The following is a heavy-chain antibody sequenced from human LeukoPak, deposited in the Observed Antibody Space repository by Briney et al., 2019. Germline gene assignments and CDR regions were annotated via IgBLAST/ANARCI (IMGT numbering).Heavy chain of an antibody. Sequence: SETLSLTCAVYGGSFSGYYWNWIRQPPGKGLEWIGEINQSGSTNYNPSLKSRVTISVDTSKNQFSLKLSSVTAADTAVYYCARSFSGYDLAYYYYMDVWGKGTTVTVSS. CDR3: ARSFSGYDLAYYYYMDV. CDR2: INQSGST. V-gene: IGHV4-34*01. D-gene: IGHD5-12*01. J-gene: IGHJ6*03. CDR1: GGSFSGYY.